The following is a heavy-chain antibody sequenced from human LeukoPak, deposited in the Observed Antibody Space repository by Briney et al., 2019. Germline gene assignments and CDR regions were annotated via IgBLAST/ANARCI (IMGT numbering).Heavy chain of an antibody. V-gene: IGHV3-23*01. J-gene: IGHJ4*02. CDR2: ISGSGGST. D-gene: IGHD6-13*01. Sequence: GGSLRLSCAASGFTFSSYAMSWVRQAPGKGLEWVSAISGSGGSTYYADSVKGRFTISRHNSKNTLYLQMNSLRAEDTAVYYCARGSSSWYPLDYWGQGTLVTVSS. CDR3: ARGSSSWYPLDY. CDR1: GFTFSSYA.